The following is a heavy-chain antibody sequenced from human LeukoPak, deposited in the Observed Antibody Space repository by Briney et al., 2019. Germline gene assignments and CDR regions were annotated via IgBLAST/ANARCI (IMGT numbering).Heavy chain of an antibody. CDR1: GFTFSAYA. V-gene: IGHV3-66*01. D-gene: IGHD2-15*01. J-gene: IGHJ4*02. CDR3: ARKTPRFGDYDY. CDR2: IYSAGST. Sequence: HAGGSLRLSCEASGFTFSAYAMSWVRQAPGKGLEWVSLIYSAGSTYYADSVKGRFTISRDNSKNTLYLQMNSLRAEDTAVYYCARKTPRFGDYDYWGQGTLVTVSS.